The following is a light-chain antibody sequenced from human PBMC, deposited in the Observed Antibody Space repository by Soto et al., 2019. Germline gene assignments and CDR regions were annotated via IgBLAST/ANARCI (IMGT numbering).Light chain of an antibody. J-gene: IGKJ1*01. CDR2: GAS. V-gene: IGKV3-15*01. Sequence: EVVLTQSPATLSLSLGEVATLSCRASQSVDRDLAWYRQKPGQPPSLLIHGASTRATGVPARFSGSGSETEFALVITSLQSEDFAVYFCHQYNQWPRTFGQGTKVAI. CDR3: HQYNQWPRT. CDR1: QSVDRD.